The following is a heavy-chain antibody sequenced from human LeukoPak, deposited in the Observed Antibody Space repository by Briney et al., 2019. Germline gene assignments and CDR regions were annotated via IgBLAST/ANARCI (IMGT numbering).Heavy chain of an antibody. CDR3: ARVYSDPEFSGWCDY. V-gene: IGHV3-7*05. CDR1: GFTVSSYG. Sequence: GGSLSLPCAASGFTVSSYGMSWVRQAPGKGLEWVANIKQDGSEKYYVDSVKGRFTISRDNAKNSQYLQMNSLRAEDTAVYYCARVYSDPEFSGWCDYWGQGTLVTVSS. J-gene: IGHJ4*02. CDR2: IKQDGSEK. D-gene: IGHD6-19*01.